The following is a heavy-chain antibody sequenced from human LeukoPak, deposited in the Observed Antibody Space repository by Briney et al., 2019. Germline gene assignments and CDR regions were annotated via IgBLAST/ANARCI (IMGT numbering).Heavy chain of an antibody. J-gene: IGHJ3*02. D-gene: IGHD3-9*01. V-gene: IGHV3-66*01. CDR1: RFIVSSKY. Sequence: PGGSLRLSCAASRFIVSSKYMIWVRHAPGGGREWVSVIYSGCSPHYADSVKGRFTIYRDNSKNMLYLQMNSQTDEDTAVYYCAKGLNYDILTGWRKTYNGFDIWGQGTMVTVSS. CDR2: IYSGCSP. CDR3: AKGLNYDILTGWRKTYNGFDI.